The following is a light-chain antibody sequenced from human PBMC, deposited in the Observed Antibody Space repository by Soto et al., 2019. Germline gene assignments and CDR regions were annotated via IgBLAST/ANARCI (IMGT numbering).Light chain of an antibody. V-gene: IGLV7-46*01. CDR1: AGSVTSSHY. CDR3: LLSYSDVAV. Sequence: QAVVTQEPSLTVSPGGTVTLTCDSSAGSVTSSHYPYWFQQKPGQAPRTLIYDATNRHSWTPARFSGSLLGGKAALTLSGAQPEDEADYYCLLSYSDVAVFGGGTKLTVL. CDR2: DAT. J-gene: IGLJ2*01.